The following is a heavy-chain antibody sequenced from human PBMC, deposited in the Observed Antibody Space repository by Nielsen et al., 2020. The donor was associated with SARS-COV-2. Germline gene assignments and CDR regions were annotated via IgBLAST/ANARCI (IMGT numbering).Heavy chain of an antibody. D-gene: IGHD1-26*01. CDR1: GGSFSGYY. Sequence: SDTLSPTFAVHGGSFSGYYWSWIRQPPGKGLEWIGEINHSGSTNYNPSLKSRVTISVDTSKNQFSLKLSSVTAADTAVYYCARGRGSQDYWGQGTLVTVSS. CDR3: ARGRGSQDY. J-gene: IGHJ4*02. V-gene: IGHV4-34*01. CDR2: INHSGST.